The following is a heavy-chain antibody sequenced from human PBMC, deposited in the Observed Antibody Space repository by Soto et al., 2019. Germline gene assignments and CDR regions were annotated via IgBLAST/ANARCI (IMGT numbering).Heavy chain of an antibody. CDR1: GFAFSGFE. J-gene: IGHJ6*02. Sequence: PGGSLRLSCAASGFAFSGFEMNWVRQAPGKGLEWVSYISSGASNMYYADSVKGRFAISRDNAQSSLYLQMNSLKTEDTAVYWCTRDLSTPPGSSPDYYGLDGWGPGTTVTVSS. D-gene: IGHD2-2*01. CDR2: ISSGASNM. CDR3: TRDLSTPPGSSPDYYGLDG. V-gene: IGHV3-48*03.